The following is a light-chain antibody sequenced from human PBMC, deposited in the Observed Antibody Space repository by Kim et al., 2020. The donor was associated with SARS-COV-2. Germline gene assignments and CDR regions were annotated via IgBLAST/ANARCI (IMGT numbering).Light chain of an antibody. J-gene: IGKJ2*01. CDR2: KAS. CDR1: QRIGSY. V-gene: IGKV1-5*03. Sequence: DIQMTQSPSTLSASVGDRVTITCRASQRIGSYLAWYQQKPGKAPKLLMYKASSLESGVPSRFSGSGSGTEFTLTVSSLQPDDFATYYCQQYNSYPYTFGQGTKLEIK. CDR3: QQYNSYPYT.